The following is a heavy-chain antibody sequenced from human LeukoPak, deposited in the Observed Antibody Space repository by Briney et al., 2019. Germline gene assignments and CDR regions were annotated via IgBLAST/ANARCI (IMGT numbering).Heavy chain of an antibody. CDR2: IKFDGSDK. Sequence: PGGSLRLSCAASGFTFSNYWMSWVRQAPGKGLEWVANIKFDGSDKFYVDSVKGRFTISRDNAKNLLYLQMNSLRAEDTAVYYCAKTGERDYWGRGTLVTVSS. CDR1: GFTFSNYW. V-gene: IGHV3-7*01. J-gene: IGHJ4*02. D-gene: IGHD7-27*01. CDR3: AKTGERDY.